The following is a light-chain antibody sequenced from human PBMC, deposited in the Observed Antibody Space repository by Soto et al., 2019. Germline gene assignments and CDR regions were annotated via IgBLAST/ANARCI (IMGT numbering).Light chain of an antibody. CDR2: GAS. CDR3: QQYGGSPLT. V-gene: IGKV3-20*01. J-gene: IGKJ4*01. CDR1: QSVSSSY. Sequence: EIVLTQSPGTLSLSPGESASLSCRASQSVSSSYIVWYQQKPGQAPRLIIYGASSRATGIPDRFSGSGSGTVFTLTIRRLEPEDFAVYYCQQYGGSPLTFGGGTKVEIK.